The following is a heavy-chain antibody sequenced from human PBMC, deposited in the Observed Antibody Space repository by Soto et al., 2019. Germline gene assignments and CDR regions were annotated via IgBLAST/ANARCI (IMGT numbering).Heavy chain of an antibody. J-gene: IGHJ4*02. CDR2: ISAYNGNT. CDR1: GYTFTSYG. Sequence: QVKLVQSGAEVKKPGASVKVSCKASGYTFTSYGISWVRQAPGQGLEWMGWISAYNGNTNYAQKLQGRVTMTTDTSTSTAYMELRSLRADDTAVYYCARSDPTTVVTGEGCGYWGPGTLVTVSS. D-gene: IGHD4-17*01. CDR3: ARSDPTTVVTGEGCGY. V-gene: IGHV1-18*01.